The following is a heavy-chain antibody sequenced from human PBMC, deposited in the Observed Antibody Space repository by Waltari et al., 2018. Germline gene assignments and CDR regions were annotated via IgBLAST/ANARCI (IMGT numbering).Heavy chain of an antibody. D-gene: IGHD5-12*01. J-gene: IGHJ4*02. V-gene: IGHV1-69*05. Sequence: VQLVQSGAEVKKPGSSVKVSCKASGGTFSSYAISWVRQAPGQGLEWMGGISPIFGTANYAQKFQGRVTMTTDESTSTAYMELSSLRSEDTAVYYCARNLWYSCYDFGYWGQGTLVTVSS. CDR3: ARNLWYSCYDFGY. CDR2: ISPIFGTA. CDR1: GGTFSSYA.